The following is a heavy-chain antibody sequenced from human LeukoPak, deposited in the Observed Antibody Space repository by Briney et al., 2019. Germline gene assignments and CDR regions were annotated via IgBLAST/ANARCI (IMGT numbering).Heavy chain of an antibody. Sequence: RPGGSLRLSCAASGFTFSSYAMHWVRQAPGKGLEWVAVISYDGSNKYYADSVKGRFTISRDNSKNTLYLQMNSLRAEDTAVYYCARDPGGYCYGWSYWYFDLWGRGTLVTVSS. D-gene: IGHD5-18*01. CDR1: GFTFSSYA. V-gene: IGHV3-30-3*01. CDR2: ISYDGSNK. J-gene: IGHJ2*01. CDR3: ARDPGGYCYGWSYWYFDL.